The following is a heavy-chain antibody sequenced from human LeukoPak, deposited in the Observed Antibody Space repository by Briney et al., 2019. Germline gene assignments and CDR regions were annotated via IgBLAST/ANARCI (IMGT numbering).Heavy chain of an antibody. CDR3: ARDVTYYDILTGYYKWFDP. CDR1: GYTFTRYA. V-gene: IGHV1-18*01. D-gene: IGHD3-9*01. J-gene: IGHJ5*02. CDR2: ISAYNGKT. Sequence: PGASVKVSCKASGYTFTRYAISWVRQAPGLGLEWMGWISAYNGKTQYAQKLQGRVTMTTDTSTSTAYMELRSLRSDDTAVYYCARDVTYYDILTGYYKWFDPWGQGTPVTVSS.